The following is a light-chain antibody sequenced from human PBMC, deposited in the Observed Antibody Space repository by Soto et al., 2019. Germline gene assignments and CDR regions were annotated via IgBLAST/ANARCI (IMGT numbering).Light chain of an antibody. Sequence: DIQMTQSPSSLSASVGARVTITCRASQSISFYLNWYQHKPGKAPKVLIYAASNLQSGVPSRFSGSGSGTDFTLTISSLQPEDFATYSCQPSYSAPITCGQGTRLEIK. CDR2: AAS. V-gene: IGKV1-39*01. J-gene: IGKJ5*01. CDR1: QSISFY. CDR3: QPSYSAPIT.